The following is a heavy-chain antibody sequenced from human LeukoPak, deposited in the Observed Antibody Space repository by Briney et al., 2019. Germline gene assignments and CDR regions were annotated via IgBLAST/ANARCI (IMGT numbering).Heavy chain of an antibody. CDR3: ARDLDCSGGSCYDY. D-gene: IGHD2-15*01. Sequence: GASVKVSCKASGYTFTGYYMHWVRQAPGQGLEWMGWISPNSGGTNYAQKFQGRVTMTRDTSISTAYMELSRLRSDDTAVYYCARDLDCSGGSCYDYWGQGTLVTVSS. CDR1: GYTFTGYY. J-gene: IGHJ4*02. CDR2: ISPNSGGT. V-gene: IGHV1-2*02.